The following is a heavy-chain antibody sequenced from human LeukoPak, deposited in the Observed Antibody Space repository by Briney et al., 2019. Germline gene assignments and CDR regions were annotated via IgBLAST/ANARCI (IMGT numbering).Heavy chain of an antibody. V-gene: IGHV3-9*01. J-gene: IGHJ4*02. CDR2: ISWNSGSI. CDR1: GFTFDDYA. D-gene: IGHD1-7*01. Sequence: GGSLRLSCAASGFTFDDYAMHWVRQAPGKGLEWVSGISWNSGSIGYADSVKGRFTISRDNAKNSLYLQMNSLRVEDTAIYYCAKEGKTRNWNYYQAKPVYWGQGTLVTVSS. CDR3: AKEGKTRNWNYYQAKPVY.